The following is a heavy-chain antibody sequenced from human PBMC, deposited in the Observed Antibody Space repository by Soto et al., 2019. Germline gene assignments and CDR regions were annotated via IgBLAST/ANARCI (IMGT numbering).Heavy chain of an antibody. CDR2: IGGSGGST. CDR3: AKEGESFSYDSSGYYYDY. J-gene: IGHJ4*02. Sequence: GGSLRLSCAASGFTFSSYAMSWVRQAPGKGLEWVSAIGGSGGSTYYADSVKGRFTISRDNSKNTLYLQMNSLRAEDTAVYYCAKEGESFSYDSSGYYYDYWGQGTLVTVSS. CDR1: GFTFSSYA. V-gene: IGHV3-23*01. D-gene: IGHD3-22*01.